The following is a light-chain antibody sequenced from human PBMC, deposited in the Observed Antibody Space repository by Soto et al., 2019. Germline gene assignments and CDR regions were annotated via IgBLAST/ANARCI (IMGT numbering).Light chain of an antibody. CDR3: QPAYSYPVT. CDR1: QGISSY. Sequence: DIQLTQSPSFLSASVGDRVTITCRASQGISSYLAWYQQKPGKAPKLLIYAASTLQSGVPSRVSGSGSGTEFPLTISHLQPEEFSTYLCQPAYSYPVTFGPGTKVDIK. J-gene: IGKJ3*01. V-gene: IGKV1-9*01. CDR2: AAS.